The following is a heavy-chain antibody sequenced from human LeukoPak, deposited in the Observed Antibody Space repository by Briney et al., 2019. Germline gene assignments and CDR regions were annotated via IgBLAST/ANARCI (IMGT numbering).Heavy chain of an antibody. Sequence: SSETLSLTCTVSGGSINNYFWSWIRQPPGKGLECIAYIYYSDSTDYKPSLKSRVTVSVDTSKNQFSLKLSSVTAADTAVYYCARFPGGAEYRHYYYMDVWGTGTTVTVSS. J-gene: IGHJ6*03. D-gene: IGHD1-14*01. CDR3: ARFPGGAEYRHYYYMDV. CDR1: GGSINNYF. CDR2: IYYSDST. V-gene: IGHV4-59*01.